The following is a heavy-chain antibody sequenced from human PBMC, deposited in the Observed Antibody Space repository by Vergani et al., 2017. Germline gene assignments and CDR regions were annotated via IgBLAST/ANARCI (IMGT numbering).Heavy chain of an antibody. J-gene: IGHJ4*02. CDR2: ISAYIGDT. CDR1: GYTFTNYG. CDR3: ARVHGDYAPPGDGRIH. V-gene: IGHV1-18*01. D-gene: IGHD4-17*01. Sequence: QVQLVQSGAEVKKPGASVKVSCKTSGYTFTNYGISWVRQAPGQGLEWMGWISAYIGDTKYAQKLQGRVTMTRDTSTSTGYMELRSLSADDTAVYYCARVHGDYAPPGDGRIHWGQGTLVTVSS.